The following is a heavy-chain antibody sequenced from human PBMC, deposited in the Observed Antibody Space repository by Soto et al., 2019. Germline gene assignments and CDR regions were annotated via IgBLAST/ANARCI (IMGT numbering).Heavy chain of an antibody. V-gene: IGHV1-69*01. D-gene: IGHD2-2*01. CDR2: IIPIPGTA. CDR1: GGTFGSYA. J-gene: IGHJ6*02. Sequence: QVQLVQSGAEVKKPGSSVKVSCKASGGTFGSYAISWVRQAPGQGLEWMGGIIPIPGTANYAQKFQGRVTIAADDSTSNAYMELSRLRYEDTAVYYCARSQGSSTSLELYYYYYYGMDVWGQGTTVTVSS. CDR3: ARSQGSSTSLELYYYYYYGMDV.